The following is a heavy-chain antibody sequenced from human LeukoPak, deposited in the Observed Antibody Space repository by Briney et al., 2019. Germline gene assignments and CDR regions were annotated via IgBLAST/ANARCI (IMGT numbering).Heavy chain of an antibody. CDR1: GFSVSNNY. J-gene: IGHJ3*02. CDR3: ARDRAEGAFDI. Sequence: GGSLRLSCAASGFSVSNNYMSWVRQAPGKGLERVSVIYSGGSTYYADSVKGRFTISRENSKNTLYLQMNSLRAEDTAVYYCARDRAEGAFDIWGQGTMVTVSS. V-gene: IGHV3-53*01. D-gene: IGHD6-19*01. CDR2: IYSGGST.